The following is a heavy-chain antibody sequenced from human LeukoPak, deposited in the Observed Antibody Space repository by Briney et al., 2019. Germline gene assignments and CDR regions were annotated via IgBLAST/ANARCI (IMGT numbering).Heavy chain of an antibody. CDR3: ARIEFWSGYDH. Sequence: SSETLSLTCTVSGGSISSGGYYWSWIRQHPGKGLEWIGYIYYSGSTYYNPSLKSRVTISVDTSKNQFSLKLSSVTAADTAVYYCARIEFWSGYDHRGQGTLVTVSS. CDR2: IYYSGST. CDR1: GGSISSGGYY. J-gene: IGHJ4*02. D-gene: IGHD3-3*01. V-gene: IGHV4-31*03.